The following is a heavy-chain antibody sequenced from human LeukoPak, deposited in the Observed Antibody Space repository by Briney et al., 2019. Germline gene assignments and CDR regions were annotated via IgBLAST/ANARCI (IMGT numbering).Heavy chain of an antibody. V-gene: IGHV1-46*01. CDR3: ARGDSDSSPLGATDY. D-gene: IGHD6-13*01. CDR1: GYTFTSYY. J-gene: IGHJ4*02. Sequence: ASVKVSCKASGYTFTSYYMHWVRQAPGQGLEWMGIINPSGGSTSYAQKFRGRVTMTRDMSTSTVYMELSSLRSEDTAVYYCARGDSDSSPLGATDYWGQGTLVTVSS. CDR2: INPSGGST.